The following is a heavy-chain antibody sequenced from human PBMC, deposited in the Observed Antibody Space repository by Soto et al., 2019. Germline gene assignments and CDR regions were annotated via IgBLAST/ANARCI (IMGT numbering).Heavy chain of an antibody. CDR2: IIPIFGTA. V-gene: IGHV1-69*13. Sequence: SVKVSCKASGGTFSSYAISWVRQAPGQGLEWMGGIIPIFGTANYAQKFQGRVTITADESTSTAYMELSSLRSEDTAVFYFARELRVTAMAYLYYGMDVWGQGTTVTVSS. D-gene: IGHD5-18*01. J-gene: IGHJ6*02. CDR1: GGTFSSYA. CDR3: ARELRVTAMAYLYYGMDV.